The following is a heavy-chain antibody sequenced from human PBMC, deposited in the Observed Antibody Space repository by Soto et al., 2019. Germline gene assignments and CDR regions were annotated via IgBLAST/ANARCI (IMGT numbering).Heavy chain of an antibody. CDR2: ISGSGGGT. CDR3: ARESHH. V-gene: IGHV3-23*01. J-gene: IGHJ5*02. Sequence: GGSLRLSCAASGFTFSSYAMSWVRQAPGKGLEWVSTISGSGGGTYYADSMKGRFTISRDNSKNTLYLQMYSLRVEDTAVSYRARESHHWGQGSLVTVSS. CDR1: GFTFSSYA.